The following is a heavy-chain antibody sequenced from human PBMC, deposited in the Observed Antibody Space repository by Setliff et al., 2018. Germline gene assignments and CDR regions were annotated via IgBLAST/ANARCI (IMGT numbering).Heavy chain of an antibody. J-gene: IGHJ4*02. V-gene: IGHV4-34*01. CDR1: GGTFSDYY. Sequence: SETLSLTCAASGGTFSDYYRTWIRQPPGKGLEWIGEINHSGSSNYNPSLKSRVTISVDTSKNQFSLKLSSVTAVDTAVYYCARGRNVAARLLDSWGQGARVTVSS. CDR2: INHSGSS. D-gene: IGHD6-6*01. CDR3: ARGRNVAARLLDS.